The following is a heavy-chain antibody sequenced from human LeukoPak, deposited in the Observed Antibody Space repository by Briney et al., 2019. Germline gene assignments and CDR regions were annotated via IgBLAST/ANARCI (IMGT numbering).Heavy chain of an antibody. CDR2: TNSDGSST. D-gene: IGHD3-16*02. CDR1: GFTFSSYW. CDR3: ARAFAPFYVWGSYRPPDSFDY. J-gene: IGHJ4*02. V-gene: IGHV3-74*01. Sequence: PGGSLRLSCAASGFTFSSYWMHWVRQAPGKGLVWVSRTNSDGSSTSYADSVKGRFTISRDNAKNTLYLQMNSLRAEDTAVYYCARAFAPFYVWGSYRPPDSFDYWGQGTLVTVS.